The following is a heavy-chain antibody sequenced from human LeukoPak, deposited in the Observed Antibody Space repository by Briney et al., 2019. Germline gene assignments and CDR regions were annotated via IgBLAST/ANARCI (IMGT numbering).Heavy chain of an antibody. V-gene: IGHV4-59*08. Sequence: ETLSLTCKVSGNSIDSYYWSWIRQAPGKGLDWIGFSHVSGNTRYSPSLRGRATVSVDTSKNQVSLKLASVTAADSAVYLCARHGRHRWGGDSHDYAFELWGQVTLVTVSS. CDR1: GNSIDSYY. D-gene: IGHD3-10*01. J-gene: IGHJ3*01. CDR3: ARHGRHRWGGDSHDYAFEL. CDR2: SHVSGNT.